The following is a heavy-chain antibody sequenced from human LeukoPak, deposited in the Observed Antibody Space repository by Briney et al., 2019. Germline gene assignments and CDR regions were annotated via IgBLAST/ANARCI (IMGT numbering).Heavy chain of an antibody. Sequence: GRSLRLSCAASGFTFSSYAMHWVRQAPGKGLEWVAVISYDGSNKYYADSVKGRFTISRDNSKNTLYLQMNSLRAEDTAVYYCARILERRFDYWGQGTLVTVSS. V-gene: IGHV3-30-3*01. J-gene: IGHJ4*02. CDR2: ISYDGSNK. D-gene: IGHD1-1*01. CDR1: GFTFSSYA. CDR3: ARILERRFDY.